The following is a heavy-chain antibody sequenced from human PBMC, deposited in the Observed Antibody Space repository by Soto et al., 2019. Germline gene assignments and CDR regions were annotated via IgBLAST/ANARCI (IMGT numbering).Heavy chain of an antibody. CDR2: IIPIFGTA. J-gene: IGHJ4*02. CDR3: ARDGGRHSGWIDY. Sequence: QVQLVQSGAEVKKPGSSVKVSCKASGGTFSSYSINWVRQAPGQGLEWMGEIIPIFGTANYAQKFQGRVTLTADESTRTDYMELSSLISEDTAVYYCARDGGRHSGWIDYWGQGTLVTVYS. CDR1: GGTFSSYS. D-gene: IGHD1-26*01. V-gene: IGHV1-69*01.